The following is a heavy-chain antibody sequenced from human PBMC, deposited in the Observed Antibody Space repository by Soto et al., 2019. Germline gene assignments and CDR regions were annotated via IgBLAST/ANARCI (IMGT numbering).Heavy chain of an antibody. J-gene: IGHJ6*03. V-gene: IGHV4-34*01. CDR2: INHSGST. D-gene: IGHD2-15*01. Sequence: SETLSLTCAVYGGSFSGYYWSWIRQPPGKGLEWIGEINHSGSTNYNPSLKSRVTISVDTSKNQFSLKLSSVTAADTAVYYCAGTGYCSGGSCYRIWYYYYMDVWGKGTTVTVSS. CDR3: AGTGYCSGGSCYRIWYYYYMDV. CDR1: GGSFSGYY.